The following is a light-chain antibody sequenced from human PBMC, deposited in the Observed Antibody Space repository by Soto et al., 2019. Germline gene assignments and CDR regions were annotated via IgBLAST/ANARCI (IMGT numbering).Light chain of an antibody. CDR2: DTS. V-gene: IGKV3-11*01. J-gene: IGKJ5*01. CDR1: QRVSSY. Sequence: VLTQSPATLSFSPGERATLSCRASQRVSSYLAWYQQKPGQAPRLLIYDTSNRATGVPARFSGSGSGTDFTLTISSLEPEDCAIYYCQQRQYWPPITFGQGTRLEIK. CDR3: QQRQYWPPIT.